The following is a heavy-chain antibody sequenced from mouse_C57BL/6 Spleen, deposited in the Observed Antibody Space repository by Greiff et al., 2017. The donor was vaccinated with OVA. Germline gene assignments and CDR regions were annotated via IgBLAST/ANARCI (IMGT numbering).Heavy chain of an antibody. CDR1: GYTFTDYD. CDR2: IDPETGGT. V-gene: IGHV1-15*01. J-gene: IGHJ1*03. D-gene: IGHD1-1*01. Sequence: QVQLQQSGAELVRPGASVTLSCKASGYTFTDYDMHWVKQTPVHGLEWIGAIDPETGGTAYNQKFKGKAILTADKSSSTAYMELRSLTSEDSAVYYCTRYYERRYFDVWGTGTTVTVSS. CDR3: TRYYERRYFDV.